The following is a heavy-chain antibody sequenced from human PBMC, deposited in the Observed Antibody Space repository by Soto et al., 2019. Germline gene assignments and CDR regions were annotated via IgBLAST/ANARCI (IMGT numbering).Heavy chain of an antibody. CDR1: GVTVSNNY. J-gene: IGHJ5*02. V-gene: IGHV3-53*01. D-gene: IGHD6-13*01. Sequence: PGGSLRVSCAASGVTVSNNYMRWVRQAPGKGLEWVSLIYSGGDTHYADSVKGRFTISRDSSKNTVYLQMNSLRAEDTAVYYCARDPPGIAAGGAGAWGQGTLVTVSS. CDR2: IYSGGDT. CDR3: ARDPPGIAAGGAGA.